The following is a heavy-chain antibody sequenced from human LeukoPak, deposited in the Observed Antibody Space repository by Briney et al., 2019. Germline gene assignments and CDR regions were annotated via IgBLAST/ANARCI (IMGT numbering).Heavy chain of an antibody. CDR1: GGSISSSSYY. CDR2: IYYSGST. CDR3: ASQGGEYITIFGVNRGYFDY. J-gene: IGHJ4*02. D-gene: IGHD3-3*01. Sequence: SETLSLTCTVSGGSISSSSYYWGWIRQPPGKGLEWIGSIYYSGSTYYNPSLKSRVTISVDTSKNQFSLKLSSVTAADTAVYYCASQGGEYITIFGVNRGYFDYWGQGTLVTVSS. V-gene: IGHV4-39*01.